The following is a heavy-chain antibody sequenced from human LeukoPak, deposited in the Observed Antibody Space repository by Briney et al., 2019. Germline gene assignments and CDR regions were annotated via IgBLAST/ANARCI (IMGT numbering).Heavy chain of an antibody. CDR1: GFTFSSYS. J-gene: IGHJ4*02. CDR3: AAGQGYGDYALNY. D-gene: IGHD4-17*01. CDR2: ISSSSSTI. V-gene: IGHV3-48*01. Sequence: GGSLRLSCAASGFTFSSYSINWVRQAPGKGLEWVSYISSSSSTIYYADSVKGRFTISRDNAKNSLYLQMNSLRAEDTAVYYCAAGQGYGDYALNYWGQGTLVTVSS.